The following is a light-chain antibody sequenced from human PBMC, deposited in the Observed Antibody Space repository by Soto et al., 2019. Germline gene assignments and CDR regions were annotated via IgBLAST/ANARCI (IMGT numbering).Light chain of an antibody. J-gene: IGKJ1*01. CDR1: QNVNSN. CDR3: QQYNNWWT. CDR2: GAS. V-gene: IGKV3-15*01. Sequence: EILMTQSPATLSVSPGGRVTLSCRARQNVNSNLAWYQQKPGQAPRLLIYGASTRATGVSARFSGSGTGTEFSLTISSLQSEDFAVYYCQQYNNWWTFGQGTRVEI.